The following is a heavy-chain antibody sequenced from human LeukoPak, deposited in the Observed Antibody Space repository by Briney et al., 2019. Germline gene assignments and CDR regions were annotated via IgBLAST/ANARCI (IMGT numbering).Heavy chain of an antibody. CDR3: ARGEGSVGYGWGDYYYYYMDV. Sequence: PGGSLRLSCAASGFTFSSYAMSWVRQAPGKGLEWVSAIIGSGGSTYYADSVKGRFTISRDNSKNTLYLQMNSLRAEDTAVYYCARGEGSVGYGWGDYYYYYMDVWGTGTTVTVS. V-gene: IGHV3-23*01. CDR2: IIGSGGST. CDR1: GFTFSSYA. D-gene: IGHD5-12*01. J-gene: IGHJ6*03.